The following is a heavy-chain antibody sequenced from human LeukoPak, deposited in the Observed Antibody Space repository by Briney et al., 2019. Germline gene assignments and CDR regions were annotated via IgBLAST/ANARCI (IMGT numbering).Heavy chain of an antibody. D-gene: IGHD3-10*01. CDR3: AKSNGYGLVDI. J-gene: IGHJ3*02. CDR2: IFYSGST. V-gene: IGHV4-34*12. CDR1: GGSFSGYY. Sequence: SSETLSLTCAVYGGSFSGYYWGWIRQPPGKGLEWIGNIFYSGSTYYSPSLKSRVTISLDTSRNQFSLKLNSVTAADTAVYYCAKSNGYGLVDIWGQGTMVTVSS.